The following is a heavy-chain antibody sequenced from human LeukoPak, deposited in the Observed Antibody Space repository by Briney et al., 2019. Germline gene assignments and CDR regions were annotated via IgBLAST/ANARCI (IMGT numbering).Heavy chain of an antibody. V-gene: IGHV4-59*01. Sequence: PSETLSLTCIVSGDSISSNHWSWIRQPPGKGLDWIGYISYSGSTSYNPSLKSRVTMSVDTSKNQFSLKLSSVTVADTAVYYCARVGRGDHTWGSYSCDHWGQGTLVTVSS. CDR2: ISYSGST. D-gene: IGHD3-16*01. CDR3: ARVGRGDHTWGSYSCDH. J-gene: IGHJ4*02. CDR1: GDSISSNH.